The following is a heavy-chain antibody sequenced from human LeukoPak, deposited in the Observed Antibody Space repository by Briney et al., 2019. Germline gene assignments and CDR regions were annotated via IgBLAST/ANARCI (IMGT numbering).Heavy chain of an antibody. V-gene: IGHV4-30-2*01. CDR2: IYHSGST. Sequence: SQTLSLTCAVSGGSISSGGYSWRWLRQPPGKGLEWLGYIYHSGSTYYNPSLKSRVTISVDRSKNQFSLKLSSVTAADTAGYYCARGVVVVPAAIGAYWFDPWGQGTLVTVSS. CDR1: GGSISSGGYS. D-gene: IGHD2-2*01. J-gene: IGHJ5*02. CDR3: ARGVVVVPAAIGAYWFDP.